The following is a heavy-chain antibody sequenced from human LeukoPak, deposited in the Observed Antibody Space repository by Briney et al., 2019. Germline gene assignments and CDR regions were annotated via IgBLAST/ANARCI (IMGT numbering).Heavy chain of an antibody. V-gene: IGHV3-30*04. D-gene: IGHD2-21*02. CDR1: GFPFETYS. J-gene: IGHJ4*02. CDR2: ISYDGRNI. Sequence: GRSLRLSCAASGFPFETYSVHWVRQTPGKGLEWVAVISYDGRNIFYADSVKGRFTISRDNSKSTLFLQMNSLRFDDTAMYYCTRAGGDDKFDYWGQGTLVIVSS. CDR3: TRAGGDDKFDY.